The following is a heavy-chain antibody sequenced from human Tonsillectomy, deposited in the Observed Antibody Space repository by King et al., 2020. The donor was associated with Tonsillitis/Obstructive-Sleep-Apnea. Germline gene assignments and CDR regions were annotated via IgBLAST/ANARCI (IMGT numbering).Heavy chain of an antibody. D-gene: IGHD1-26*01. CDR1: GFTFSSYG. CDR2: IWYVGSNK. J-gene: IGHJ3*02. V-gene: IGHV3-33*01. CDR3: ARDRGGSHDHDAFDI. Sequence: VQLVESGGGVVQPGRSLRLSCAASGFTFSSYGMHWVRQAPGKGLEWVAVIWYVGSNKYYADSVKGRFTISRDNSKNTLYLQMNSLRAEDTAVYYCARDRGGSHDHDAFDIWGQGTMVTVSS.